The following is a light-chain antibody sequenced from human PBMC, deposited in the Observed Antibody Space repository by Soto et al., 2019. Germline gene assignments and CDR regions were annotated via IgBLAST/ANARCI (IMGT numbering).Light chain of an antibody. J-gene: IGLJ1*01. CDR2: GNN. CDR1: SSNIGAGYD. CDR3: QSYDSSLSGYV. Sequence: QSVLTQPPSVSGAPGQRVTISCTGSSSNIGAGYDVNWYQQFPGTAPKLLIYGNNNRPSGVPDRFSGSKSGTSGSLAITGLQAEDEADYYCQSYDSSLSGYVFGTGTKVTVL. V-gene: IGLV1-40*01.